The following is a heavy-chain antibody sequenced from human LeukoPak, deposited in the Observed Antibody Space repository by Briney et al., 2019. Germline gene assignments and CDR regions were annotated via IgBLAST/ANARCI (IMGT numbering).Heavy chain of an antibody. CDR3: AREGHSSGWHVGAYYYYGMDV. D-gene: IGHD6-19*01. CDR2: ISYDGSNK. CDR1: GFTFSSYA. Sequence: GRSLRLSCAASGFTFSSYAMHWVRQAPGKGLEWVAVISYDGSNKYYADSVKGRFTISRDNSKNTLYLQMNSLRAEDTAVYYCAREGHSSGWHVGAYYYYGMDVWGQGTTVTVSS. J-gene: IGHJ6*02. V-gene: IGHV3-30-3*01.